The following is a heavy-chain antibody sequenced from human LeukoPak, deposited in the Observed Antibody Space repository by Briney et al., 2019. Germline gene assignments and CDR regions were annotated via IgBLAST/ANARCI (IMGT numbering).Heavy chain of an antibody. J-gene: IGHJ4*02. D-gene: IGHD3-3*01. CDR3: AREGTIFGVVIFFDY. Sequence: PSETLSLTCTVSGGSISSYYWSWIRQPAGKGLEWIGRIYTSGSTNYNPSLKSRVTMSVDTSKNQFSLKLSSVTAADTAVYYCAREGTIFGVVIFFDYWGQGTLVTVSS. CDR1: GGSISSYY. CDR2: IYTSGST. V-gene: IGHV4-4*07.